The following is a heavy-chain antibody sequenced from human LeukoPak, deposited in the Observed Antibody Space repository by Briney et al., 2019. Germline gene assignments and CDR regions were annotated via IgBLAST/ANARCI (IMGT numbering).Heavy chain of an antibody. CDR1: GGTFSSYA. J-gene: IGHJ3*02. D-gene: IGHD2/OR15-2a*01. Sequence: SVKVSCKASGGTFSSYAISWVRQAPGQGLEWMGGIIPIFGTANYAQKFQGRVTITADESTSTAYMELSSLRSEDTAVYYCAREIFNSYSDHDAFDIWGQGTMVTVSS. V-gene: IGHV1-69*13. CDR3: AREIFNSYSDHDAFDI. CDR2: IIPIFGTA.